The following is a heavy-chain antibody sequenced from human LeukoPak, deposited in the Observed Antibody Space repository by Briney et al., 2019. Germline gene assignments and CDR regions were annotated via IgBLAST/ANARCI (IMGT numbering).Heavy chain of an antibody. V-gene: IGHV3-33*01. CDR1: GYTFSSYG. CDR3: ARAGSNGEDRPGESNTHYYYYYMDV. CDR2: IWYDGSNK. D-gene: IGHD3-10*01. Sequence: GRSLRLSCAASGYTFSSYGMHWVRQAPGKGLEWVAVIWYDGSNKYYADSVKGRFTISRDNSKNTLYLQMNSLRAEDTAVYYCARAGSNGEDRPGESNTHYYYYYMDVWGKGTTVTVSS. J-gene: IGHJ6*03.